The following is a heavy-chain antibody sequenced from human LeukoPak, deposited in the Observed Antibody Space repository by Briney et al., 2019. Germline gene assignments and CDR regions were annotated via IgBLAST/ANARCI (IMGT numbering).Heavy chain of an antibody. V-gene: IGHV3-7*03. Sequence: GGSLRLSCAASGFTFSTYWMSWVRQAPGKGLEWVANIKLDGSEKNYVDSVKGRFTISRDNTKNSLYLQMNSLRVEDTAVFYCARDQYDTWSRRGNFDSWGQGTLVIVSS. CDR3: ARDQYDTWSRRGNFDS. D-gene: IGHD3-3*01. CDR1: GFTFSTYW. J-gene: IGHJ4*02. CDR2: IKLDGSEK.